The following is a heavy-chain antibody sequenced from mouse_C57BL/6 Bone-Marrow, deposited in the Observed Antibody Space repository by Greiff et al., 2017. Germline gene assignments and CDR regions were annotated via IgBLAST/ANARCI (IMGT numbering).Heavy chain of an antibody. D-gene: IGHD1-1*01. J-gene: IGHJ2*01. V-gene: IGHV1-55*01. Sequence: QVQLKQPGAELVKPGASVKMSCKASGYTFTSYWITWVKQRPGQGLEWIGDIYPGSGSTNYNEKFKSKATLTVDTSSSTAYMQLSSLTSEDSAVYYCAREAPLLTTVVATNYWGQGTTLTVSS. CDR2: IYPGSGST. CDR3: AREAPLLTTVVATNY. CDR1: GYTFTSYW.